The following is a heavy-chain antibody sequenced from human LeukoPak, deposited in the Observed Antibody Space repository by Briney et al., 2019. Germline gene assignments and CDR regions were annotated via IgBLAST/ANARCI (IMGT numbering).Heavy chain of an antibody. J-gene: IGHJ5*02. V-gene: IGHV4-59*12. D-gene: IGHD3-10*01. Sequence: SETLSLTCTVSGGSISSYYWNWIRQPPGKGLEWIGYIYYSGSTNYNPSLKSRVTISVDTSKNQFSLQVSSVTPEDTAVYYCARVEYFSSGSYRFDPWGQGTLVTVSS. CDR2: IYYSGST. CDR1: GGSISSYY. CDR3: ARVEYFSSGSYRFDP.